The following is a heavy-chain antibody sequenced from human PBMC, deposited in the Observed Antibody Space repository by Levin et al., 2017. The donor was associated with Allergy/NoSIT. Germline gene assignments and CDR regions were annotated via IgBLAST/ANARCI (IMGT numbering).Heavy chain of an antibody. CDR1: GGSISSFY. CDR3: ARKSSSGWFYFDY. Sequence: ESLKISCTVSGGSISSFYWSWIRQPPGKAMEWIGYIYYSGSTDYNPSLKSRVTISVDTSKNQFSLQLTSVTAADTAVYYCARKSSSGWFYFDYWGQGTLVTVSS. J-gene: IGHJ4*02. CDR2: IYYSGST. V-gene: IGHV4-59*01. D-gene: IGHD6-19*01.